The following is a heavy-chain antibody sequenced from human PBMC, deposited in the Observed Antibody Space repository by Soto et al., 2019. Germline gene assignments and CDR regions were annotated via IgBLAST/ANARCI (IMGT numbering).Heavy chain of an antibody. D-gene: IGHD1-26*01. V-gene: IGHV1-18*01. CDR3: AKLLTEGATYREDAFDM. J-gene: IGHJ3*02. Sequence: QLQLVQSGGEVKTPGASVKVSCTTSGYTFTSHGISWVRQAPGQGLELMGWISTYNGKTDYAQKFQGRVTMTADKRTSTVYMEVRSLRSDDTDVYYFAKLLTEGATYREDAFDMWGQGTKVNVSS. CDR2: ISTYNGKT. CDR1: GYTFTSHG.